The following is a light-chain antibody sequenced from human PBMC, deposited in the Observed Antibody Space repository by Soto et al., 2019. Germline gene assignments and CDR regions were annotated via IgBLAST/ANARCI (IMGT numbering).Light chain of an antibody. CDR3: SSYGRGNNLR. CDR2: DVN. CDR1: SSDIGGYNY. Sequence: QSALTQPPSASGSPGQSVTISCTGTSSDIGGYNYVSWHQQHPGQAPKVLIYDVNKRPSGVPDRFSGSKSANTASLTVSGLQAEDAADYYCSSYGRGNNLRFGGGTKVTVL. V-gene: IGLV2-8*01. J-gene: IGLJ2*01.